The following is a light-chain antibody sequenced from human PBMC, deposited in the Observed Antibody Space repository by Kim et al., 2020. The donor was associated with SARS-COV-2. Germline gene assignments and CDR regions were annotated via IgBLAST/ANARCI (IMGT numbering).Light chain of an antibody. CDR1: RSDIGAYDY. Sequence: QSVLTQPASVSGSPGQSITISCTGTRSDIGAYDYVSWYQQHPGKAPKLLIYDVSKWPSGVSNRFSVSKSGHTASLTISGLQAEDEAHYYCSAFTTSSTLLFGGGTQLTVL. CDR3: SAFTTSSTLL. CDR2: DVS. V-gene: IGLV2-14*01. J-gene: IGLJ3*02.